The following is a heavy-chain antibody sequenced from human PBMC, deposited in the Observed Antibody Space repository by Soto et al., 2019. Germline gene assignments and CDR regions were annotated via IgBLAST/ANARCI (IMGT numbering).Heavy chain of an antibody. CDR2: ISTYNANT. J-gene: IGHJ1*01. CDR3: ARERDGSSWSSAESLQY. CDR1: GYIFSNYG. V-gene: IGHV1-18*01. Sequence: ASSKVSCESSGYIFSNYGISWVRQAPGQGRDWMGWISTYNANTYYAQKFQGRVTMTTDTSTSTAYMELRSLRSDDTAVFYCARERDGSSWSSAESLQYWGQGTLVTVSS. D-gene: IGHD6-13*01.